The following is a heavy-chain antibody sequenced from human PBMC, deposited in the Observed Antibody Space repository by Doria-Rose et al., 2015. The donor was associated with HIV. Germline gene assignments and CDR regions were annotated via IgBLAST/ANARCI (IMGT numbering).Heavy chain of an antibody. D-gene: IGHD6-13*01. CDR2: IFSDDER. CDR3: ARIKSSRWYHKYYFDF. Sequence: QESGPVLMKPTETLTLTCTVSGVSLSSPGMGVSWIRQPPGKALEWLANIFSDDERSYKTSLKSRLTILRGTSKSQVVLTMTDMDPVDTATYYCARIKSSRWYHKYYFDFWGQGTLVIVSA. V-gene: IGHV2-26*01. CDR1: GVSLSSPGMG. J-gene: IGHJ4*02.